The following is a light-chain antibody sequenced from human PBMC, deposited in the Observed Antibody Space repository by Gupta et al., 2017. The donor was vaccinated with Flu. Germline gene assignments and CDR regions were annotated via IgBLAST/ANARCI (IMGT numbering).Light chain of an antibody. J-gene: IGKJ1*01. CDR1: QSVSSSY. CDR2: GAS. Sequence: EIVLTQSPGTLSLSPGERATLSCRASQSVSSSYLAWYQQKPGQAPRLLIYGASSRATGIPDRFSGSGSGTDFTLTISRLEPEDFAVYDCKQYGRSLTFGQGTKVEIK. V-gene: IGKV3-20*01. CDR3: KQYGRSLT.